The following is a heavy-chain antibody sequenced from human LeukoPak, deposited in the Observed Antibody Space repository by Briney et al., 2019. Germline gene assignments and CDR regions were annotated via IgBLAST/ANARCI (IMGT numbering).Heavy chain of an antibody. Sequence: PSETLSLTCIVSGYSIISDYFWGWVRPPPGKGPEWIGSIFHSGSVFYNPSLRSRVTLSIEPSKNRFSLELTSVTAADTAIYYCARVVASTSIDSWGQGTLVTVSS. V-gene: IGHV4-38-2*02. J-gene: IGHJ4*02. CDR3: ARVVASTSIDS. CDR2: IFHSGSV. D-gene: IGHD2-15*01. CDR1: GYSIISDYF.